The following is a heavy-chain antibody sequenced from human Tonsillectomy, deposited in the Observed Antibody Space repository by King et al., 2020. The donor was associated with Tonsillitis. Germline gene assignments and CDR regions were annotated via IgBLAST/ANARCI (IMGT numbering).Heavy chain of an antibody. CDR3: ARHAWFGELFLHFDY. CDR2: ISVYNGNT. J-gene: IGHJ4*02. D-gene: IGHD3-10*01. CDR1: GYTFTSYG. Sequence: QLVQSGAEVKKPGASVKVSCKTSGYTFTSYGIGWVLQAPGQGLEWMGWISVYNGNTNYAQKFQGRVTMTTDTSTSTAYMELRSLRSDDTAMYYCARHAWFGELFLHFDYWGQGTLVTVSS. V-gene: IGHV1-18*01.